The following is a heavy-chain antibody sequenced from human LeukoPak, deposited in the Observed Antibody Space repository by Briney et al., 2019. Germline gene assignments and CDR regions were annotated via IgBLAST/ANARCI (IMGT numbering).Heavy chain of an antibody. CDR2: ISGSGAGT. Sequence: PGGSLRLSCAASGFTFSSDAMSWVRQAPGKGLEWVSGISGSGAGTYYADSVKGRFTISRDNSKNTLYLQMNSLRAEDTAVYYCAKDRGVYNWNYWFDPWGQGTLVTVSS. J-gene: IGHJ5*02. V-gene: IGHV3-23*01. CDR1: GFTFSSDA. D-gene: IGHD1-7*01. CDR3: AKDRGVYNWNYWFDP.